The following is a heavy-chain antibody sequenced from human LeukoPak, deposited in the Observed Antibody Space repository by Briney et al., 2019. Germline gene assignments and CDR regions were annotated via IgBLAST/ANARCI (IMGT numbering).Heavy chain of an antibody. V-gene: IGHV4-59*01. CDR3: ARGLMMAVAGRGEFHY. D-gene: IGHD6-13*01. J-gene: IGHJ4*02. CDR2: IYYSGST. Sequence: SQTLSLTCIVSGGSISSYYWSWIRQPPGKGLEWIGYIYYSGSTNYNPSLKSRVTISVDTSKNQFSLKLSSVTAADTAVYYCARGLMMAVAGRGEFHYWGQGTLVTVSS. CDR1: GGSISSYY.